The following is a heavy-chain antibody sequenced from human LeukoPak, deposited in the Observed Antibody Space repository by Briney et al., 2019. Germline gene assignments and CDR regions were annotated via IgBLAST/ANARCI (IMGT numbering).Heavy chain of an antibody. Sequence: SVKVSCKASGGTFCSYAISWVRQAPGQGLEWMGGIIPIFGTANYAQKFQGRVTITADESTSTAYMELGSLRSEDTAVYYCARNGYSGYGIYFDYWGQGTLVTVSS. V-gene: IGHV1-69*13. CDR2: IIPIFGTA. CDR3: ARNGYSGYGIYFDY. CDR1: GGTFCSYA. D-gene: IGHD5-12*01. J-gene: IGHJ4*02.